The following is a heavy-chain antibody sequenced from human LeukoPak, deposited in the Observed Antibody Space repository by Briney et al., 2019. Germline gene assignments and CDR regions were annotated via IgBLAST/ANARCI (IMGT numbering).Heavy chain of an antibody. Sequence: GGSLRLSCAASGFTFSSYAMSWVRQAPGKGLEGVSAISAGGDSTYYADSVKGRFTISRDNAKNSLYLQMNSLTAEDTAIYYCARSLRVAVAASYWGQGTLVTVSS. V-gene: IGHV3-23*01. J-gene: IGHJ4*02. D-gene: IGHD6-19*01. CDR3: ARSLRVAVAASY. CDR1: GFTFSSYA. CDR2: ISAGGDST.